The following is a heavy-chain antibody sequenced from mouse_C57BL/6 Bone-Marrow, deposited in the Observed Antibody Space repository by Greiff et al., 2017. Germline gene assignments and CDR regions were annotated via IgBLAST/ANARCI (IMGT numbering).Heavy chain of an antibody. Sequence: EVQLQQSGPELVKPGASVKISCKASGYTFTDYYMNWVKQSHGKSLEWIGDINPNNGGTSYNQKFKGKATLTVDKSSSTAYMELRSLTSEDSAVYYCASGAYYYGSSYDYCDYWGQGTTLTVSS. CDR2: INPNNGGT. J-gene: IGHJ2*01. V-gene: IGHV1-26*01. CDR3: ASGAYYYGSSYDYCDY. CDR1: GYTFTDYY. D-gene: IGHD1-1*01.